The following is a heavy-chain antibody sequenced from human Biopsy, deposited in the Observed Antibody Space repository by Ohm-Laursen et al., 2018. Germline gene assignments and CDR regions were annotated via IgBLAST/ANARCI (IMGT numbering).Heavy chain of an antibody. J-gene: IGHJ5*02. Sequence: GTLSLTCSVSGCSIISYYWTWIRQPPGKGLEWIGHVYNGGIINYNPSLKSRVTISKGTSKNQFSLQVNSVTAADTAVYYCARTPRDSFWSGSYKRGLWFDPWGQGTLVIVSS. V-gene: IGHV4-59*01. CDR3: ARTPRDSFWSGSYKRGLWFDP. D-gene: IGHD3-3*01. CDR1: GCSIISYY. CDR2: VYNGGII.